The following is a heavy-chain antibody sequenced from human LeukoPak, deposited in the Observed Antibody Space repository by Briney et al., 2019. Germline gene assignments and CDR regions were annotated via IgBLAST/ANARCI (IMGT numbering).Heavy chain of an antibody. V-gene: IGHV3-23*01. J-gene: IGHJ6*02. D-gene: IGHD6-13*01. CDR3: AKPTAAGHYYYYYGMDA. CDR2: ISGSGGST. CDR1: GFTFSSYA. Sequence: PGASLRLSCAASGFTFSSYAMSWVRQAPGKGLEWVSAISGSGGSTYYADSVKGRFTISRDNSKNTLYLQMNSLRAEDTAVYYCAKPTAAGHYYYYYGMDAWGQGTTVTVSS.